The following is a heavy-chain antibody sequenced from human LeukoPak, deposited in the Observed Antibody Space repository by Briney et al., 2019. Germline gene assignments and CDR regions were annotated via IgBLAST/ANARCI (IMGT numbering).Heavy chain of an antibody. CDR2: INYSGKI. CDR1: GGSISSRTYY. V-gene: IGHV4-39*07. J-gene: IGHJ4*02. CDR3: ARDFGDWRTDY. Sequence: SETLSLTCTVSGGSISSRTYYWAWIRQPPGRGLEWIGSINYSGKITYNPSLESRVTVSLDTSKNQFSLTLSSVTAADTAVYYCARDFGDWRTDYWGQGTLVTVSS. D-gene: IGHD2-21*02.